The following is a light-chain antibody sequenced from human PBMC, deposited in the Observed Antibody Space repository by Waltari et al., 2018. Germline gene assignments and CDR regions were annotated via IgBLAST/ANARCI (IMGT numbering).Light chain of an antibody. CDR3: QAWDSTTVL. CDR2: QKT. J-gene: IGLJ2*01. Sequence: SYDLTQPLSVSVSPEQTASITCSADKLGDKYTCWYQQKPGQSPVLVIYQKTKRPSGIPERFSGSNSGNTATLTISGTQAMDEADYYCQAWDSTTVLFGGGTKLTV. CDR1: KLGDKY. V-gene: IGLV3-1*01.